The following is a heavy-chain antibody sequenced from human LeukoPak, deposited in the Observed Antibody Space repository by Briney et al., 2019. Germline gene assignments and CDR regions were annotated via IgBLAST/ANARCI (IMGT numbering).Heavy chain of an antibody. J-gene: IGHJ6*02. Sequence: SETLSLTCTVSGGSISSGGYYWSWIRQHPGKGLEWFGYIYYSGSTYYNPSLKSRVTISVDTSKNQFSLKLSSVTAADTAVYYCARNSPAATPRYYYGMDVWGQGTTVTVSS. V-gene: IGHV4-31*03. CDR1: GGSISSGGYY. CDR3: ARNSPAATPRYYYGMDV. D-gene: IGHD2-2*01. CDR2: IYYSGST.